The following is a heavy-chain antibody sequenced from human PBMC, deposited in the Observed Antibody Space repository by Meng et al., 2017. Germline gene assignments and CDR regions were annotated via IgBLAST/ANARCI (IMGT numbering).Heavy chain of an antibody. Sequence: VRLGGSGGGLLPPGGAWSLSGAASGLPVSSNYRSWFRQAPGKGLEWVSVIYSGGSTYYADSVKGRFTISRDNSKNTLHLQMNSLRAEDTAVYYCARGGSYYSYWGQGTLVTVSS. CDR3: ARGGSYYSY. D-gene: IGHD1-26*01. CDR1: GLPVSSNY. V-gene: IGHV3-53*01. J-gene: IGHJ4*02. CDR2: IYSGGST.